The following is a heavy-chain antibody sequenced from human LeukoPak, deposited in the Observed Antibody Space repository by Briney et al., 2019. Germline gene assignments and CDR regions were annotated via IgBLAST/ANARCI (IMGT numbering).Heavy chain of an antibody. D-gene: IGHD4-17*01. CDR3: ARVLGYGEGTYYYGMDV. CDR1: GYTFTSYG. CDR2: ISAYNGNT. Sequence: ASVKVSCKVSGYTFTSYGISWVRQAPGQGLEWMGWISAYNGNTNYAQKLQGRVTMTTDTSTSTAYMELRSLRSDDTAVYYCARVLGYGEGTYYYGMDVWGQGTTVTVSS. J-gene: IGHJ6*02. V-gene: IGHV1-18*01.